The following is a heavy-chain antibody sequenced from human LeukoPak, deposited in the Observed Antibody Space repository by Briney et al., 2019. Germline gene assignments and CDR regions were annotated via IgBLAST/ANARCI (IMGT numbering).Heavy chain of an antibody. CDR1: GGAFSGYY. CDR3: ARVRGRWFDP. J-gene: IGHJ5*02. CDR2: INHSGST. V-gene: IGHV4-34*01. D-gene: IGHD3-10*01. Sequence: PSETLSVTCAVYGGAFSGYYWSWIRQPPGKGLEWIGEINHSGSTNYNPSLKSRVTISVDTSKNQFSLKLSSVTAADTAVYYCARVRGRWFDPWGQGTLVTVSS.